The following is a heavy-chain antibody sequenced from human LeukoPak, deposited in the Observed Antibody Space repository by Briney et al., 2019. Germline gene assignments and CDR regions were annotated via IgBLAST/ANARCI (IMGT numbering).Heavy chain of an antibody. CDR3: ARTLRRDGYGSPYYGMDV. V-gene: IGHV4-34*01. Sequence: SETLSLTCNVSGASIKSYYRNWIRQPPGKGLEWIGEINHSGSTNYNPSLKSRVTISVDTSKNQFSLKLSSVTAADTAVYYCARTLRRDGYGSPYYGMDVWGQGTTVTVSS. CDR2: INHSGST. D-gene: IGHD5-24*01. CDR1: GASIKSYY. J-gene: IGHJ6*02.